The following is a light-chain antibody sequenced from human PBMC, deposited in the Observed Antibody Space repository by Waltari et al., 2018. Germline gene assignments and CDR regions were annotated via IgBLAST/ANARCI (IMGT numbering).Light chain of an antibody. CDR3: QQYNSYSYT. Sequence: DIHMTQSPSTLSASVGDRVNITCRASQSISSWLAWYQQKPGKAPKLLIYKASSLESGVPSRFSGSGSGTEFTLTISSLQPDDFATYYCQQYNSYSYTFGQGTKLEIK. V-gene: IGKV1-5*03. CDR2: KAS. J-gene: IGKJ2*01. CDR1: QSISSW.